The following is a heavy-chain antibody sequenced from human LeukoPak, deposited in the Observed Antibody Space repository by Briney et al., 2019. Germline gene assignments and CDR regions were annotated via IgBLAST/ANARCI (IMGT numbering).Heavy chain of an antibody. CDR2: INPNSGGT. CDR1: GYTFTGYY. J-gene: IGHJ6*03. CDR3: ASRGYSSSWETQYYYYYMDV. D-gene: IGHD6-13*01. V-gene: IGHV1-2*02. Sequence: GASVKVSCKASGYTFTGYYMHWVRQAPGQGLEWMGWINPNSGGTNYAQKFQGRVTMTRDTSISTAYMELSRLRSDDTAVYYCASRGYSSSWETQYYYYYMDVWGKGTTVTVSS.